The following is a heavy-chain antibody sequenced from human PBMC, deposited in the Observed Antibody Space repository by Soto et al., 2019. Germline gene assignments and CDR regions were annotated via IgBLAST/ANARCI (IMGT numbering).Heavy chain of an antibody. J-gene: IGHJ5*02. D-gene: IGHD6-13*01. Sequence: QVQLVESGGGVVQPGRSLRLSCAASGFTFSSYGMHWVRQAPGKGLEWVAVIWYDGSNKYYADSVKGRFTISRDNSKNTLYRQMNSLRAEDTAVYYRARDRGGIGAAGTNWFDPWGQGTLVTVSS. CDR2: IWYDGSNK. CDR1: GFTFSSYG. CDR3: ARDRGGIGAAGTNWFDP. V-gene: IGHV3-33*01.